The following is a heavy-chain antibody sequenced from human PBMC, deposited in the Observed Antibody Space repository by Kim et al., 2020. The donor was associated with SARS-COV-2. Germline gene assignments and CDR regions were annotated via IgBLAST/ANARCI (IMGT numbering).Heavy chain of an antibody. V-gene: IGHV3-74*01. CDR3: ARYCSGGSCYSYYYYGMDV. Sequence: GGSLRLSCAASGFTFSSYWMHWVRQAPGKGLVWVSRINSDGSSTSYADSVKGRFTISRDNAKNTLYLQMNSLRAEDTAVYYCARYCSGGSCYSYYYYGMDVSGQGTTVTVSS. CDR1: GFTFSSYW. D-gene: IGHD2-15*01. J-gene: IGHJ6*02. CDR2: INSDGSST.